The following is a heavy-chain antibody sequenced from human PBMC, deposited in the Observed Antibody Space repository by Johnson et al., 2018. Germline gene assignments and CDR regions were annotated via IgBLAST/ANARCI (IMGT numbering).Heavy chain of an antibody. CDR2: ISYDGSNK. Sequence: QVQLVQSGGGVVQPGRSLRLSCAASGFTFSSYGMHWVRQAPGKGLEWVAVISYDGSNKYYADSVKGRFTISRDNSQNTLYLQMNSLRAEDTALYYCAKVPLYGSGSTYYYGMDVWGQGTTVTVSS. V-gene: IGHV3-30*18. CDR1: GFTFSSYG. CDR3: AKVPLYGSGSTYYYGMDV. J-gene: IGHJ6*02. D-gene: IGHD3-10*01.